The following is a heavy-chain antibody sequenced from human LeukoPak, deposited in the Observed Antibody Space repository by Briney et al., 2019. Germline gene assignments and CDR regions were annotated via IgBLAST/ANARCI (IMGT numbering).Heavy chain of an antibody. J-gene: IGHJ4*02. CDR1: GFAFSTYG. D-gene: IGHD3-16*01. Sequence: GGSLRLSCAASGFAFSTYGMHWVRQAPGKGLEWMAVIWYDGSNKYYADSVKGRFTISRDNSKNTLYLQMNSLRAEDTAVYYCAGDRARAFRGPFDYWGQGTLVTVSS. CDR3: AGDRARAFRGPFDY. CDR2: IWYDGSNK. V-gene: IGHV3-33*01.